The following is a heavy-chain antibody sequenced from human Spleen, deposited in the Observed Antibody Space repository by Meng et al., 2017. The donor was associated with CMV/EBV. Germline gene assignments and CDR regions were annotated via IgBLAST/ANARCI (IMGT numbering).Heavy chain of an antibody. Sequence: GGSLRLSCAASGFTLSDYYMSWIRQAPGKGLEWVSYISSSGSTIYYADSVKGRFTISRDNAKNSLYLQMNSLRAEDTAVYYCARRQLYCSSTSCYLGALDYWGQGTLVTVSS. CDR2: ISSSGSTI. CDR3: ARRQLYCSSTSCYLGALDY. V-gene: IGHV3-11*01. D-gene: IGHD2-2*01. J-gene: IGHJ4*02. CDR1: GFTLSDYY.